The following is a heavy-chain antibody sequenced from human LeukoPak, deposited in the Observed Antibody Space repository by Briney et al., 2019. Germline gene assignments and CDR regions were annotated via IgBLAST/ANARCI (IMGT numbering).Heavy chain of an antibody. V-gene: IGHV4-61*08. CDR3: ARANRYALFWGPLDS. D-gene: IGHD3-16*01. CDR1: GSSVSRSDYY. J-gene: IGHJ4*02. Sequence: KSSETLSLTCTVSGSSVSRSDYYCTWIRQPPGKALEWIGYIYFTGSTNFNPSLKSRVTISVDTSKNQFSLRLTSVTAADTAVYYCARANRYALFWGPLDSWGRGTLVTVSS. CDR2: IYFTGST.